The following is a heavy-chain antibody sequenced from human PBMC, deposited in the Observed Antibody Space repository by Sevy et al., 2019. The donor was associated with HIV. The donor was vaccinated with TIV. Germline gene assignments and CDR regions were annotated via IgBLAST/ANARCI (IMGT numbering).Heavy chain of an antibody. CDR1: GFTFSSYG. V-gene: IGHV3-30*18. CDR3: AKDQLPPYYYDSSGYVSDYFDY. J-gene: IGHJ4*02. D-gene: IGHD3-22*01. Sequence: GGSLRLSCAASGFTFSSYGMHWVRQAPGKVLEWVAVISYDGSNKYYADSVKGRFTISRDNSKNTLYLQMISLRAEDTDVYYCAKDQLPPYYYDSSGYVSDYFDYWGQGTLVTVSS. CDR2: ISYDGSNK.